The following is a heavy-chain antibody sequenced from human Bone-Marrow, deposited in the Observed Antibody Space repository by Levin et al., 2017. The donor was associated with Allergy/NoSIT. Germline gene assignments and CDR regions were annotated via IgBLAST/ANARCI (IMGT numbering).Heavy chain of an antibody. CDR2: IIPIPGTA. J-gene: IGHJ6*03. Sequence: GASVKVSCRASGGTFSSYSISWVRQAPGHGLEWMGRIIPIPGTADYAQKFQGRVTITADRSTTTAYMELSSLRSDDTAVYYCAVGYSSGWYYYYMDVWGKGTTVTVSS. V-gene: IGHV1-69*08. D-gene: IGHD6-19*01. CDR1: GGTFSSYS. CDR3: AVGYSSGWYYYYMDV.